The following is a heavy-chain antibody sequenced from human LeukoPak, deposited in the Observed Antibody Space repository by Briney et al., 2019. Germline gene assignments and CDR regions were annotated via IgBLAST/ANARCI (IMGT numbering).Heavy chain of an antibody. CDR3: ARVDVVPAATIDY. Sequence: SETLSLTCAVYGGSFSGYYWSWIRQPPGKGLEWIGEINHSGSTNYNSSLKSRVTISVDTSKNQFSLKLSSVTAADTAVYYCARVDVVPAATIDYWGQGTLVTVSS. CDR1: GGSFSGYY. CDR2: INHSGST. V-gene: IGHV4-34*01. D-gene: IGHD2-2*01. J-gene: IGHJ4*02.